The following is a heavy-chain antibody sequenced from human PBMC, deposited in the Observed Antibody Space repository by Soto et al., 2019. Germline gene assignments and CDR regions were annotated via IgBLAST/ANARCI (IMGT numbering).Heavy chain of an antibody. CDR1: GGSFNRHT. J-gene: IGHJ4*02. CDR3: ARGWGYDSTDYYYAY. V-gene: IGHV1-69*01. CDR2: IIPIFGTA. D-gene: IGHD3-22*01. Sequence: QVQLVQSGAEVRKPGSSVRVSCKASGGSFNRHTISWVRQAPGQGLEWMGGIIPIFGTASHAQKFQGRVTIIADESTSTVYIELSSLRSDDTAIYYCARGWGYDSTDYYYAYWGQGTLVIVSS.